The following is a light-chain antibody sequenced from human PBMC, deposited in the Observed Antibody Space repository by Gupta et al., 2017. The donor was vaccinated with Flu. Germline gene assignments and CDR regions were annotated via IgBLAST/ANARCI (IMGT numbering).Light chain of an antibody. Sequence: DIQMTQSPSSLSASVGDRVTITCQASQDISNYLNWYQQKPGKAPKLLIYDASKVLTGVPSRFSGSGSGTDFTFTISRLQPEDLATYYCQHDDNLPNLFGPGTKVDIK. CDR3: QHDDNLPNL. V-gene: IGKV1-33*01. CDR1: QDISNY. CDR2: DAS. J-gene: IGKJ3*01.